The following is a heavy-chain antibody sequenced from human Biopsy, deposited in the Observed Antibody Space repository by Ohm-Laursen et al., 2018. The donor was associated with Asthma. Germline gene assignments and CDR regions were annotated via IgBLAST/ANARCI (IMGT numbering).Heavy chain of an antibody. V-gene: IGHV3-7*01. D-gene: IGHD3-3*02. CDR3: ARTFHFWSPYHAEHYQL. CDR1: GFTSSSYA. J-gene: IGHJ1*01. Sequence: SLRLSCAASGFTSSSYAMSWVRQAPGKGLEWVANIKHDGSEKNHVDSLKGRFTISRDNAKNSLYLQMNSLRAEDTAVYYCARTFHFWSPYHAEHYQLWGQGTLVTVSS. CDR2: IKHDGSEK.